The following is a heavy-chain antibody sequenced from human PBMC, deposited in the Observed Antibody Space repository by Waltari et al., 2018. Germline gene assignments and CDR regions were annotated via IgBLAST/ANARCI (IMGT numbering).Heavy chain of an antibody. CDR3: ARGFSGSGWYSFDY. CDR1: GYTFTSYD. V-gene: IGHV1-8*03. Sequence: QVQLVQSGAEVKKPGASVKVSCKASGYTFTSYDINWVRQATGQGIEWMGWMNPNSGNTGYAQKFQSRVTITRNTSRSTAYMERSSLRSEDTAVYYCARGFSGSGWYSFDYWGQGTLFTVSS. D-gene: IGHD6-19*01. CDR2: MNPNSGNT. J-gene: IGHJ4*02.